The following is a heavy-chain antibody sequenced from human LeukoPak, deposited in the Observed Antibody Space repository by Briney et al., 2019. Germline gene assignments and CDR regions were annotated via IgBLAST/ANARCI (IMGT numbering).Heavy chain of an antibody. J-gene: IGHJ6*03. CDR2: IYTSGST. V-gene: IGHV4-61*02. CDR1: GGSISGGSYY. D-gene: IGHD3-16*02. Sequence: SETLSLTCTVSGGSISGGSYYWSWIRQPAGKGLEWIGRIYTSGSTNYNPSLKSRVTISVDTSKNQFSLKLSSVTAADTAVYYCARVKVVMITFGGVIVIPTGEENYYYYMDVWGKGTTVTVSS. CDR3: ARVKVVMITFGGVIVIPTGEENYYYYMDV.